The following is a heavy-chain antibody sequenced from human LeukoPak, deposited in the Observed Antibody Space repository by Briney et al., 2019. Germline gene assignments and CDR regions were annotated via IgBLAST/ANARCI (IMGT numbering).Heavy chain of an antibody. Sequence: PSETLSLTCAVYGGSFSGYYWSWIRQPPGKGLEWIGEINHSESTNYNPSLKSRVTISVDTSKNQFSLKLSSVTAADTAVYYCACRYCSGGSCYSWFDPWGQGTLVTVSS. D-gene: IGHD2-15*01. J-gene: IGHJ5*02. CDR2: INHSEST. V-gene: IGHV4-34*01. CDR1: GGSFSGYY. CDR3: ACRYCSGGSCYSWFDP.